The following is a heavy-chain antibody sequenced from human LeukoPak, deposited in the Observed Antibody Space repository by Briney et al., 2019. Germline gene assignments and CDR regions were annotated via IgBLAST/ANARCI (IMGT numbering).Heavy chain of an antibody. D-gene: IGHD5-12*01. Sequence: GASVKVSCKASGYTFTGYYMHWVRQAPGQGLEWMGWINPNSGGTNYAQKFQGRVTMTRDTSISTAYMELSRLRSDDTAVYHCARAWGYAHYYFDYWGQGTLVTVSS. CDR1: GYTFTGYY. CDR2: INPNSGGT. CDR3: ARAWGYAHYYFDY. J-gene: IGHJ4*02. V-gene: IGHV1-2*02.